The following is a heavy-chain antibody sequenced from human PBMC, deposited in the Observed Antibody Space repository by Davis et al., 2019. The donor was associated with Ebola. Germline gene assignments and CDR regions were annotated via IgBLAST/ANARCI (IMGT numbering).Heavy chain of an antibody. D-gene: IGHD2-2*02. V-gene: IGHV1-69*04. CDR1: GYTFTSYG. CDR3: ARVECSSTSCYTWNWFDP. J-gene: IGHJ5*02. CDR2: IIPILGIA. Sequence: SVQVSCKASGYTFTSYGISWVRQAPGQGLEWMGRIIPILGIANYAQKFQGRVTITADKSTSTAYMELSSLRSEDTAVYYCARVECSSTSCYTWNWFDPWGQGTLVTVSS.